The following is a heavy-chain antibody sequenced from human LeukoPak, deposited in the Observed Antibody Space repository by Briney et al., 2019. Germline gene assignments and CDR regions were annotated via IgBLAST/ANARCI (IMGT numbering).Heavy chain of an antibody. CDR1: GYTFSNYN. J-gene: IGHJ4*02. V-gene: IGHV1-2*02. D-gene: IGHD1-26*01. CDR3: AREVSGSYSRDLDY. CDR2: INPNSGGT. Sequence: ASVKVSCKASGYTFSNYNIHWVRQAPGQGLEWMGWINPNSGGTNYAQKFQGRVTMTRDTSISTAYMELSRLRSDDTAVYYCAREVSGSYSRDLDYWGQGTLVTVSS.